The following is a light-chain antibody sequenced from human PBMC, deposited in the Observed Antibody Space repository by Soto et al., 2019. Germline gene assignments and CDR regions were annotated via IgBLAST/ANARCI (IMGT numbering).Light chain of an antibody. V-gene: IGKV3-15*01. Sequence: EMVVTQSPAVLSVSTGESATLSCRASQSVNSNYLAWYQQHPGQPPRLLIYGISTRATGIPARFSGSGSGTEFSLTIISLQSEDFAVYYCQESSKWLIPFAEGTRLEIK. CDR2: GIS. CDR1: QSVNSN. CDR3: QESSKWLIP. J-gene: IGKJ5*01.